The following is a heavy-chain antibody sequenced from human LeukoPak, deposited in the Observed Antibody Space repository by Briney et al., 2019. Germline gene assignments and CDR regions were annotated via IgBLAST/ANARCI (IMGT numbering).Heavy chain of an antibody. Sequence: GGSLRLSYAASGFTFSSYAMLWVRQAPGKGLEYVSAISSNGGSTYYANSVKGRFTISRDNSKNTLYLQMGSLRAEDMAVYYCARGNVAAAGTFDYWGQGTLVTVSS. CDR1: GFTFSSYA. V-gene: IGHV3-64*01. CDR3: ARGNVAAAGTFDY. CDR2: ISSNGGST. D-gene: IGHD6-13*01. J-gene: IGHJ4*02.